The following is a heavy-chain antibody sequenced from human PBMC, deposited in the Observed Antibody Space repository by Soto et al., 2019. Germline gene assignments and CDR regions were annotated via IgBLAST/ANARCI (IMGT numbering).Heavy chain of an antibody. V-gene: IGHV4-59*08. CDR3: ARHLPYCGGDCYSLDY. J-gene: IGHJ4*02. D-gene: IGHD2-21*02. Sequence: KPSETLSLTCTVSGGSISSYYWSWIRQPPGKGLEWIGYIYYSASTNYSPSLKSRVTISVDTSKNQFSLNLSSVTAADTAVYYCARHLPYCGGDCYSLDYWGQGTLVT. CDR1: GGSISSYY. CDR2: IYYSAST.